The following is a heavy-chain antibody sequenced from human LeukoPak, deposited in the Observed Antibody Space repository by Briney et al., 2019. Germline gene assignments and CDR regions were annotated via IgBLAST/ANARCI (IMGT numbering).Heavy chain of an antibody. V-gene: IGHV5-51*01. CDR3: ARQLGERTFNWNDFDY. Sequence: GESLQISCQGFGYIFTTYWIGWVRQMPGKGLEWMGIIYPGDSDIRYSPSFQGQVTISADKSISTAYLQWSSLKASDTATYFCARQLGERTFNWNDFDYWGQGTLVSVSS. CDR2: IYPGDSDI. J-gene: IGHJ4*02. D-gene: IGHD1-20*01. CDR1: GYIFTTYW.